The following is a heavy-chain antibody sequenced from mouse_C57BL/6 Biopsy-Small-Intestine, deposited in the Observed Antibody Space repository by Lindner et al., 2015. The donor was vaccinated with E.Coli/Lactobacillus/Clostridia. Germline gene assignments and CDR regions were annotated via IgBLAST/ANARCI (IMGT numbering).Heavy chain of an antibody. CDR2: IYPNNGGI. D-gene: IGHD1-1*02. CDR1: GYTFTEYN. V-gene: IGHV1-34*01. Sequence: VQLQESGPELVKPGASVKISCKASGYTFTEYNMDWVKQSHGKSLEWIGYIYPNNGGIGYSQKFKSKATLTVDKSSSTAYMELHSLTSEDSAVYYCTRWWGDYWGQGTTLTVSS. J-gene: IGHJ2*01. CDR3: TRWWGDY.